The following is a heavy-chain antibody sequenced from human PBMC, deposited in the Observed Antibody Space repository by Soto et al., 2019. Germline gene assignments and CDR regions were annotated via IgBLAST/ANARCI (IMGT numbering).Heavy chain of an antibody. CDR3: ARGGSLNWYFDL. J-gene: IGHJ2*01. D-gene: IGHD1-26*01. CDR1: GFTFSDYA. Sequence: PGGSLRLSCAASGFTFSDYAMHWVRQAPGKGLVWVSRINSDGSSTSYADSVKGRFTISRDNAKNTLYLQMNSLRAEDTAVYYCARGGSLNWYFDLWGRGTLVTVSS. CDR2: INSDGSST. V-gene: IGHV3-74*01.